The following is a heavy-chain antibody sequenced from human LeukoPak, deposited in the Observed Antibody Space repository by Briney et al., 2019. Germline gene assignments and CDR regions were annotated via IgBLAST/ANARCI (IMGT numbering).Heavy chain of an antibody. J-gene: IGHJ3*02. CDR1: GYTFTSYY. Sequence: ASVKVSCKASGYTFTSYYMHWVRQAPGQGLEWMGIINPSGGSTSYAQKFQGRVTMTRDMSTSTVYMELSSLRSEDTAVYYCARGGYIVVVVAATHDAFDIWGQGTMVTVSS. D-gene: IGHD2-15*01. CDR2: INPSGGST. CDR3: ARGGYIVVVVAATHDAFDI. V-gene: IGHV1-46*01.